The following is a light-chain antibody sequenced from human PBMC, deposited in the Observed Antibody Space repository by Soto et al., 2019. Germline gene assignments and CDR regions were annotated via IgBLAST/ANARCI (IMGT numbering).Light chain of an antibody. V-gene: IGKV3-20*01. CDR3: QRYGTSLPLT. CDR2: GAS. CDR1: QSVSSNY. Sequence: EIVLTHSPGTLTLSPGDRATLSGRASQSVSSNYLAWYQQKPGQAPRLLIYGASSRATGIPDRFSGSGSGTDFTLTISRLEPEDFAVYYCQRYGTSLPLTFGGGTKVDIK. J-gene: IGKJ4*01.